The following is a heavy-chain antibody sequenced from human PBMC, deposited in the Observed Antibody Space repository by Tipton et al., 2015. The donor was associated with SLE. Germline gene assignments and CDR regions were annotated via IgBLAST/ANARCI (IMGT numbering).Heavy chain of an antibody. D-gene: IGHD6-19*01. Sequence: LRLSCTVSGGSISSGSYYWGWIRQPAGKGLEWIGYIYYSGSTNYNPPLKSRVTISVDTSKNQFSLKLSSVTAADTAVYYCARDSSGWQGGVDYWGQGTLVTVSS. J-gene: IGHJ4*02. CDR2: IYYSGST. CDR1: GGSISSGSYY. V-gene: IGHV4-61*10. CDR3: ARDSSGWQGGVDY.